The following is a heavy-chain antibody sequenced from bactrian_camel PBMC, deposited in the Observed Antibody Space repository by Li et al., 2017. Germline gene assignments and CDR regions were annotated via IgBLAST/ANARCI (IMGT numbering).Heavy chain of an antibody. J-gene: IGHJ4*01. Sequence: HVQLVESGGGSVQAGGSLRLSCAASIPTYTGDYMGWFRQAPGKERELVSTIFNDGRTNYADSVQGRFTISRDNAKNTVYLQMNSLKSEDTAVYYCVRVGSTWEYDYWGQGTQVTVS. CDR2: IFNDGRT. CDR3: VRVGSTWEYDY. D-gene: IGHD6*01. CDR1: IPTYTGDY. V-gene: IGHV3S53*01.